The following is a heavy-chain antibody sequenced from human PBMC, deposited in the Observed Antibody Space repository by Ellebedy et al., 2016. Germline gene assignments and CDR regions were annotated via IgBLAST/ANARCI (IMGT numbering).Heavy chain of an antibody. CDR2: IYYSGST. D-gene: IGHD5-24*01. V-gene: IGHV4-30-2*01. Sequence: SETLSLXXAVSGDSISSGGYSWTWIRQPPGKGLEWIGYIYYSGSTYYNPSLKSRVTMSVDRSKNQFSLQLSSVTAADTAVYYCATLTIPGGSDSWGQGILVTVSS. CDR3: ATLTIPGGSDS. CDR1: GDSISSGGYS. J-gene: IGHJ4*02.